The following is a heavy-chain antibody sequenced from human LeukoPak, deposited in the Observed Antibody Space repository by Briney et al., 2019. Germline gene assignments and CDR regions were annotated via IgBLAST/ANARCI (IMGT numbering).Heavy chain of an antibody. Sequence: GASVEVSCKASGYTFTSYGISWVRQAPGQGLEWMGIINPSGGSTSYAQKFQGRVTMTRDTSTSTVYMELSSLRSEDTAVYYCARYCSGGSCYWKNAFDIWGQGTMVTVSS. CDR2: INPSGGST. D-gene: IGHD2-15*01. CDR3: ARYCSGGSCYWKNAFDI. CDR1: GYTFTSYG. J-gene: IGHJ3*02. V-gene: IGHV1-46*03.